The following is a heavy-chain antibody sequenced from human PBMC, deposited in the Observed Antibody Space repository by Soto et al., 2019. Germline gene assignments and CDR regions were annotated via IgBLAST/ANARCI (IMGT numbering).Heavy chain of an antibody. D-gene: IGHD6-13*01. CDR2: ISWDGGST. J-gene: IGHJ6*02. CDR3: AKDISEIGSTLSYYYYGMDV. CDR1: GFTFDDYT. V-gene: IGHV3-43*01. Sequence: GGSLRLSCAASGFTFDDYTMHWVRQAPGKGLEWVSLISWDGGSTYYADSVKGRFTISRDNSKNSLYLQMNSLRTEDTALYYCAKDISEIGSTLSYYYYGMDVWGPGTTVTVSS.